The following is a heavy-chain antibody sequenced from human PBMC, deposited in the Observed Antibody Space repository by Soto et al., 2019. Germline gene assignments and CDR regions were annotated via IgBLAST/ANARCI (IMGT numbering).Heavy chain of an antibody. D-gene: IGHD3-22*01. Sequence: QVQLVQSGAEVKKPGSSVKVSCKASGGTFSSYAISWVRQAPGQGLEWMGGIIPIFGTANYAQKFQGRVTIPSDESTSKAYMELSSLKTEDTAVYYCARYKVGYYDSSGYYRVSAPPDYYYGRDVWGQWTTVPVSS. CDR2: IIPIFGTA. CDR1: GGTFSSYA. V-gene: IGHV1-69*01. CDR3: ARYKVGYYDSSGYYRVSAPPDYYYGRDV. J-gene: IGHJ6*02.